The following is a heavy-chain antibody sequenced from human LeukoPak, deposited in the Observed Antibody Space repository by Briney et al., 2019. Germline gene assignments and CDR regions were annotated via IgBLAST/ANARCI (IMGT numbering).Heavy chain of an antibody. J-gene: IGHJ6*02. CDR3: ARDRIAAAGTYYYYGMDV. V-gene: IGHV1-46*01. Sequence: ASVKVSCKASGYTFTSYYMHWVRQAPGQGLEWMGIINPSGGSTSYAQKFQGRVTMTRDTSTSTVYMELSSLRSEDTAVYYCARDRIAAAGTYYYYGMDVWGQGTTVTVSS. CDR1: GYTFTSYY. CDR2: INPSGGST. D-gene: IGHD6-13*01.